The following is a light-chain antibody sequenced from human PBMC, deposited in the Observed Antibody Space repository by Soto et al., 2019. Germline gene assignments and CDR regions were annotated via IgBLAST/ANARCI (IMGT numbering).Light chain of an antibody. CDR2: YAS. CDR1: QRVGRY. CDR3: HQRANWPPGFT. J-gene: IGKJ3*01. V-gene: IGKV3-11*01. Sequence: EIVFTQSPATPSLSSGERATLSCRASQRVGRYLGLYQQKPGPAPRLLIYYASNRATGIPNRFSGSGSGTDFTLTLSSLEPDAYAVYFCHQRANWPPGFTFGPGTKVDFK.